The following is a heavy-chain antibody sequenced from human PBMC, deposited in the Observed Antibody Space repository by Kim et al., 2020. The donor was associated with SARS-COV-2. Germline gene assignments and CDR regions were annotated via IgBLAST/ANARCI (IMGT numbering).Heavy chain of an antibody. CDR3: ARGGYYNYDSPLDY. Sequence: ASVKVSCKASGYTFTGYYMHWVRQAPGQGLEWMGRINPNSGGTNYARKFQGRVTMTRDTSISTAYMELSRLRSDDTAVYYCARGGYYNYDSPLDYWGQGTLVTVSS. CDR1: GYTFTGYY. CDR2: INPNSGGT. J-gene: IGHJ4*02. V-gene: IGHV1-2*06. D-gene: IGHD3-9*01.